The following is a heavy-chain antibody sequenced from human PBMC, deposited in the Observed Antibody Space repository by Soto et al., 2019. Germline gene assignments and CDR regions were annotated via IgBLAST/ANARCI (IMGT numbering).Heavy chain of an antibody. D-gene: IGHD6-13*01. CDR2: ISGSGGST. Sequence: PGGTLRLSCAASGFTFSSYAMSWVLQAPWKGLEWVSAISGSGGSTYYADSVKGRFTISRDNSKNTLYPQMNSLRAEDTAVYYCAKDEYSSSTRGPSYGMDVWGQGTTVTVSS. CDR3: AKDEYSSSTRGPSYGMDV. CDR1: GFTFSSYA. V-gene: IGHV3-23*01. J-gene: IGHJ6*02.